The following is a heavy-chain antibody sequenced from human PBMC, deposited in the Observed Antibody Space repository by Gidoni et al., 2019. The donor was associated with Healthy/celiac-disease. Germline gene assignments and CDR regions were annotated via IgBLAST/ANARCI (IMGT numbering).Heavy chain of an antibody. V-gene: IGHV1-69*06. J-gene: IGHJ3*02. Sequence: QVQLVQSGAEVKKPGSSVKVSCKASGGTFSSYAISWVRKAPGQGLEWMGGIIPIYATANYAQKFQGRVTITADKSTSTAYMELSSLRSEDTAVYYCARLGYDILTGPIPSQDAFDIWGQGTMVTVSS. CDR2: IIPIYATA. CDR3: ARLGYDILTGPIPSQDAFDI. CDR1: GGTFSSYA. D-gene: IGHD3-9*01.